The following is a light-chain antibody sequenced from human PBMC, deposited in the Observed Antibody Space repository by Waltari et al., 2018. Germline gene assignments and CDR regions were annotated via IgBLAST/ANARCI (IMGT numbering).Light chain of an antibody. Sequence: QSALTQPRSVSGSPGQSVTLSCTGIDVGGDDYVAWYQQYPGKAPKLIIYRVTKRPSGVPDRFSGSRSGNTASLTISGLQAEDEADYYCCSNAGSHTYFFGPGTKVTVL. CDR2: RVT. J-gene: IGLJ1*01. CDR3: CSNAGSHTYF. CDR1: DVGGDDY. V-gene: IGLV2-11*01.